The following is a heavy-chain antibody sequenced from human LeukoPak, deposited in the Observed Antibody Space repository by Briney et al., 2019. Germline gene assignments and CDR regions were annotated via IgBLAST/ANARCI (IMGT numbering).Heavy chain of an antibody. CDR1: GFTFSSYS. CDR3: ARVVIGVVVAATSWFDP. CDR2: ISSSSSYI. Sequence: PGGSLRLSCAASGFTFSSYSMNWVRQAPGKGLEWVSSISSSSSYIYYADSVKGRFTISRDNAKNSLYLQMNSLRAEDTAVYYCARVVIGVVVAATSWFDPWGQGTLVTVSS. D-gene: IGHD2-15*01. V-gene: IGHV3-21*01. J-gene: IGHJ5*02.